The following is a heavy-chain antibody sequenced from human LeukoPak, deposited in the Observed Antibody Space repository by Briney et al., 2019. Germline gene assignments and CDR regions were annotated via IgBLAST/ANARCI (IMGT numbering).Heavy chain of an antibody. CDR3: ARDPAKFWSGHDY. D-gene: IGHD3-3*01. J-gene: IGHJ4*02. V-gene: IGHV3-33*01. CDR1: GFTFSSYG. Sequence: GGSLRLSCAASGFTFSSYGMHWVRQAPGKGLEWVAVIWDDGSNKYYADSVKGRFTISRDNSKNTLYVQMNSLRAEDTAVYYCARDPAKFWSGHDYWGQGTLVTVSS. CDR2: IWDDGSNK.